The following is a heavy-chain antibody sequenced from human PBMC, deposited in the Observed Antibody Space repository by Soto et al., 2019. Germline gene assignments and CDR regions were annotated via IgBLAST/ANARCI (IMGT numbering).Heavy chain of an antibody. CDR3: ARRSGYCSGGSCYSYFDY. CDR2: IHYRGNT. D-gene: IGHD2-15*01. CDR1: YY. Sequence: YYWGWIRQSPGKGLGWIGSIHYRGNTYYNPSLKSRVTISIYTSKNQFSLRLSSVTAADTAVYYCARRSGYCSGGSCYSYFDYWGQGTLVTVSS. J-gene: IGHJ4*02. V-gene: IGHV4-39*01.